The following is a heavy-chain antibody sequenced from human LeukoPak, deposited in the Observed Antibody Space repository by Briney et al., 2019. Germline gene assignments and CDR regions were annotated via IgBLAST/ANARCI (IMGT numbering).Heavy chain of an antibody. V-gene: IGHV4-39*07. CDR1: GGSISSSSYY. CDR3: ARDEMRDCSGGSCYSANWFDP. CDR2: IYYSGST. Sequence: PSETLSLTCTVSGGSISSSSYYWGWIRQPPGKGLEWIGSIYYSGSTYYNPSLKSRGTISVDTSNNQLSLRLSSVTAADTAVYYRARDEMRDCSGGSCYSANWFDPWGQGTLVTVSS. D-gene: IGHD2-15*01. J-gene: IGHJ5*02.